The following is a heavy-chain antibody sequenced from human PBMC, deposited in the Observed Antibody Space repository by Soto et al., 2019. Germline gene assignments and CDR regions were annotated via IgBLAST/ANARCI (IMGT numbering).Heavy chain of an antibody. J-gene: IGHJ4*02. D-gene: IGHD2-15*01. Sequence: GGSLRLSCAASGFTFSSYAMSWVRQAPGKGLEWVSAISGSGGSTYYADSVKGRFTISRDNSKNTLYLQMNSLRAEDTAVYYCARGPHTHCSGPTCSDPWYDFWGQGTLVTVSS. CDR3: ARGPHTHCSGPTCSDPWYDF. CDR2: ISGSGGST. CDR1: GFTFSSYA. V-gene: IGHV3-23*01.